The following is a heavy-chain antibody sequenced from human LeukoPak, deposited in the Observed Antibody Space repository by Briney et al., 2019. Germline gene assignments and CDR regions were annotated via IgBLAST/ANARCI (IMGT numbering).Heavy chain of an antibody. Sequence: GGSLRLSCAASGFTFNSYAMSWVRQAPGKGLEWVSSISGSGGNSYYADSVKGRFTVSRDNSKNTLYLQMNSLRAEDTAVYYCARAQGYDFWSGYYRIWGYYYYYYMDVWGKGTTVTVSS. CDR3: ARAQGYDFWSGYYRIWGYYYYYYMDV. D-gene: IGHD3-3*01. CDR1: GFTFNSYA. J-gene: IGHJ6*03. CDR2: ISGSGGNS. V-gene: IGHV3-23*01.